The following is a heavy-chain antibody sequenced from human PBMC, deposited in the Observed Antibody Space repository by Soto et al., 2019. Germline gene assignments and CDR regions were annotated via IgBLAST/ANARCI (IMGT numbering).Heavy chain of an antibody. V-gene: IGHV2-5*01. CDR1: AFSLSTCGMV. CDR2: IYWTDDK. D-gene: IGHD3-10*01. CDR3: GHRKSSDYGSENTYYYGMDV. J-gene: IGHJ6*02. Sequence: QITLKESGPTLVKPTQTLTLTCTFSAFSLSTCGMVVAWIRQPPEKTLECLAVIYWTDDKRYSPSLKSSLTITKDTPKNQVVLTMTDMDPVDTATYYFGHRKSSDYGSENTYYYGMDVWGHGTTVIISS.